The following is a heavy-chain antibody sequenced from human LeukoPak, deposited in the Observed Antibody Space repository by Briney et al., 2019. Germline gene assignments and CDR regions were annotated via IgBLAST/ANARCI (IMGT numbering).Heavy chain of an antibody. D-gene: IGHD6-19*01. J-gene: IGHJ5*02. CDR1: GYTFTGYY. V-gene: IGHV1-2*02. CDR2: INPNSGGT. Sequence: ASVTVSCKASGYTFTGYYMHWVRQAPGQGLEWMGWINPNSGGTNYAQKFQGRVTMTRDTSISTAYMELSRLRSDDTAVYYCARSSGRAYNWFDPWGQGTLVTVSS. CDR3: ARSSGRAYNWFDP.